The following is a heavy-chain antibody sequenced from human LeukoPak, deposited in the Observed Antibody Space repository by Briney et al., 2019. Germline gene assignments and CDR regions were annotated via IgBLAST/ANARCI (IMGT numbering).Heavy chain of an antibody. CDR1: GDSVSTNSAA. Sequence: QTLSLTCAISGDSVSTNSAAWSWIRQSPSRGLEWLGKTYYRSKWYNDYAVSVKSRIIINPDTSKNQFSLQLNSVTPEDTAVYYCAREGLLTFDYWGQGTLVTVSS. J-gene: IGHJ4*02. V-gene: IGHV6-1*01. CDR2: TYYRSKWYN. CDR3: AREGLLTFDY.